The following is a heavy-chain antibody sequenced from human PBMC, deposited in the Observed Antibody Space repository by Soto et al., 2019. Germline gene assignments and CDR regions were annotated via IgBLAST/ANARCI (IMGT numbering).Heavy chain of an antibody. CDR1: GCTFSSYA. V-gene: IGHV1-3*01. J-gene: IGHJ4*02. D-gene: IGHD3-10*01. CDR3: ARGGPPIDY. CDR2: INAGNGNT. Sequence: ASVKVSCKASGCTFSSYAISWVRQAPGQRLEWMGWINAGNGNTKYSQKFQGRVTITRDTSASTAYMELSSLRSEDTAVYYCARGGPPIDYWGQGTLVTVSS.